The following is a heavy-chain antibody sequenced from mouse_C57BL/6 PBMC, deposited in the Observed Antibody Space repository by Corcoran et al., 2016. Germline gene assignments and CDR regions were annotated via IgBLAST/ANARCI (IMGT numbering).Heavy chain of an antibody. CDR3: AVIYYGSSYAWFAY. Sequence: QIQLVQSGPELKKPGETVKISCKASGYTFTTYGMSWVKQAPGKGLKWMGWINTYSGVPTYADDFKGRFAFSLETSASTAYLQINNLKNEDTATYFCAVIYYGSSYAWFAYWGQGTTLTVSS. CDR1: GYTFTTYG. D-gene: IGHD1-1*01. J-gene: IGHJ2*01. V-gene: IGHV9-3*01. CDR2: INTYSGVP.